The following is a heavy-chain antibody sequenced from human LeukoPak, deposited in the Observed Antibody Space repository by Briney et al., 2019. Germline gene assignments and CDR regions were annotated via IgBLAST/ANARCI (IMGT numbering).Heavy chain of an antibody. CDR2: ISGSGGSA. J-gene: IGHJ4*02. Sequence: AGGSLRLSCAASGFTFSSYAMSWVRQAPGKGLEWASAISGSGGSAYYADSVKGRFTISRDNSKNTLYLQMNSLRAEDTAVYYCAKDLRLRGVESWGQGTLVTVSS. V-gene: IGHV3-23*01. CDR1: GFTFSSYA. CDR3: AKDLRLRGVES. D-gene: IGHD3-10*01.